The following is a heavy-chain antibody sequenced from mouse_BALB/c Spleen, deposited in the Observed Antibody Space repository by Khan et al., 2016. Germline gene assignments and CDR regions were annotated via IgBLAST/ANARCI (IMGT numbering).Heavy chain of an antibody. V-gene: IGHV3-2*02. CDR1: GYSITSDYA. CDR2: ISYRGST. D-gene: IGHD2-14*01. J-gene: IGHJ3*01. CDR3: ASDPYWYDVAWFAY. Sequence: EVQLQESGPGLVKPSQSLSLPCTVTGYSITSDYAWNWIRQFPGNKLEWMGYISYRGSTNYNPSLKSRISITRDTSKNPFFLQLNSVTTEDTATYFCASDPYWYDVAWFAYWGQGTLVSVSA.